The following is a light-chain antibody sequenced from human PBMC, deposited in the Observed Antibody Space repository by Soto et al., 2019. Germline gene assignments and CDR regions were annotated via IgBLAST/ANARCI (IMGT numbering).Light chain of an antibody. CDR2: EVS. V-gene: IGLV2-14*01. CDR3: ISYAGSYTLYV. J-gene: IGLJ1*01. CDR1: SSDVGAYNF. Sequence: QSLLAHPASLSGSPGQSSNISCTGTSSDVGAYNFVSWYQHHPGKVPKVIIYEVSNRPSGISNRFSGSKSGNTASLTISGLQAEDEADYFCISYAGSYTLYVFGTGTKVTVL.